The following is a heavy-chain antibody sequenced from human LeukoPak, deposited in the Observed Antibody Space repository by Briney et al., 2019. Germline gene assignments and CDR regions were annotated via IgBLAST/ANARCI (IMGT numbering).Heavy chain of an antibody. D-gene: IGHD3-3*01. CDR1: GYTFTGYY. Sequence: GASVKVSCKASGYTFTGYYMHWVRQAPGQGLEWMGWISAHNGNTNYAQNLQGRVTMTTDTSTSTAYMELRSLRSDDTAVYYCARGHSAIFGVVTSDYWGQGTLVTVSS. V-gene: IGHV1-18*04. J-gene: IGHJ4*02. CDR2: ISAHNGNT. CDR3: ARGHSAIFGVVTSDY.